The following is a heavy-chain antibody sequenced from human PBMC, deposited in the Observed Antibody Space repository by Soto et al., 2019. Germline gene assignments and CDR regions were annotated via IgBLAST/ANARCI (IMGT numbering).Heavy chain of an antibody. CDR2: IYYSGST. Sequence: SETLSLTCTVSGGSISSYYWSWIRQPPGKGLEWIGYIYYSGSTNYNPSLKSRVTISVDTSKNQFSLKLSSVTAADTAVYYCASASRITIFQFDYWGQGTLVTVSS. V-gene: IGHV4-59*08. CDR3: ASASRITIFQFDY. D-gene: IGHD3-9*01. CDR1: GGSISSYY. J-gene: IGHJ4*02.